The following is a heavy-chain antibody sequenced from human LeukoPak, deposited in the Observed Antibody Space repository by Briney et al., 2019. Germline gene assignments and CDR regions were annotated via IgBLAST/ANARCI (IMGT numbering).Heavy chain of an antibody. CDR2: INPNSGGT. V-gene: IGHV1-2*02. Sequence: ASVKVSCKASGYTFTGYYIHWVRQAPGQGLEWMGWINPNSGGTNFAQRFQGRVTMTRETSISTAYMELSRLRSDDTAVYYCARDNEQYYYDSKNWFDPRGQGTLVTVSS. CDR3: ARDNEQYYYDSKNWFDP. J-gene: IGHJ5*02. D-gene: IGHD3-22*01. CDR1: GYTFTGYY.